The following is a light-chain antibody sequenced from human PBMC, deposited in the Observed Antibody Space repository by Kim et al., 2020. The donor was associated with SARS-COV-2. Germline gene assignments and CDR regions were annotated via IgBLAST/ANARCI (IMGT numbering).Light chain of an antibody. CDR1: SLRRYY. J-gene: IGLJ2*01. Sequence: SSELTQDPAVSVALGQTVRITCQGDSLRRYYASWYQQKPGQAPVLVIYGKNNRPSGILDRFSGSTSGNTASLTITGAQAEEEADYYCKSRDSSGKVVFGGGTQLTVL. V-gene: IGLV3-19*01. CDR2: GKN. CDR3: KSRDSSGKVV.